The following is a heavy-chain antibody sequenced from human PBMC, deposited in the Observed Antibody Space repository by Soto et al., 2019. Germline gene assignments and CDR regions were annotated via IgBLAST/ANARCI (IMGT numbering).Heavy chain of an antibody. V-gene: IGHV1-3*01. D-gene: IGHD3-16*01. J-gene: IGHJ4*02. Sequence: ASVKVSCKASGYTFTSYAMHWVRQAPGQRLEWMGWINAGNGNTKYSQKFQGRVTITRDTSASTAYMELSSLRSEDTAVYYCAREDPITLYYFDYWGQGTLVTVSS. CDR3: AREDPITLYYFDY. CDR2: INAGNGNT. CDR1: GYTFTSYA.